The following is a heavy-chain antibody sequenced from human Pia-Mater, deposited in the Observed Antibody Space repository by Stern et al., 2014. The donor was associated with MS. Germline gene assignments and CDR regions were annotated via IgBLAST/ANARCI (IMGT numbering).Heavy chain of an antibody. V-gene: IGHV2-5*02. CDR3: AHLFSDASSSWFDP. Sequence: ESGPTLVKPTQTLKLTCTFSGFSLSTSGAGGTWIRQPPGNALEWLAVIYWGDEKPYSPSLKTRLTITLDTSKSQVVLTMTSMDPVDTATYYCAHLFSDASSSWFDPWGQGTLDTVSS. CDR2: IYWGDEK. CDR1: GFSLSTSGAG. D-gene: IGHD6-6*01. J-gene: IGHJ5*02.